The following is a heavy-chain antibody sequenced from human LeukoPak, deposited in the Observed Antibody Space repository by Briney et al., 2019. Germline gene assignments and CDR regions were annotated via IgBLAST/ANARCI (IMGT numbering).Heavy chain of an antibody. Sequence: PSETLSLTCTVSGGSISSYYWSFIRQPPGKGLEWFGYIYYSGSTNYNLSLKSRVTISVDTSKNQFSLKLSSVTAADTAAYYCARASVVAATNWFDPWGQGTLVTVSS. CDR1: GGSISSYY. J-gene: IGHJ5*02. D-gene: IGHD2-15*01. V-gene: IGHV4-59*01. CDR2: IYYSGST. CDR3: ARASVVAATNWFDP.